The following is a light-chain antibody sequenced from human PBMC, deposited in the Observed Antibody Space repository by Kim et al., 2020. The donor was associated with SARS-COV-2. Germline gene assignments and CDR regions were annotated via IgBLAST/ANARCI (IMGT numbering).Light chain of an antibody. CDR3: IVWDTSLSAWV. CDR1: SNNVGYQG. Sequence: RQTATLTCTGNSNNVGYQGAAWLQQHQGHPPKLLFYRNNNRPSGISERLSASRSGNTASLTIAGLQPEDEAHYYCIVWDTSLSAWVFGGGTKLTVL. CDR2: RNN. J-gene: IGLJ3*02. V-gene: IGLV10-54*01.